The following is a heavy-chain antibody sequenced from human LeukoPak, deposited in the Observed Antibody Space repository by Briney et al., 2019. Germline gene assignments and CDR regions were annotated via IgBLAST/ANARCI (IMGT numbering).Heavy chain of an antibody. CDR3: ERRPRHPLNHIVATPYYFDY. CDR2: IYYSGST. J-gene: IGHJ4*02. V-gene: IGHV4-31*03. Sequence: SETLSLTCTVSGGSISSGGYYWSWIRQHPGKGLEWIGYIYYSGSTYYNPSLKSRVTISVDTSKNQFSLKLSSVTAADTAVYFCERRPRHPLNHIVATPYYFDYWGQGTLVTVSS. CDR1: GGSISSGGYY. D-gene: IGHD5-12*01.